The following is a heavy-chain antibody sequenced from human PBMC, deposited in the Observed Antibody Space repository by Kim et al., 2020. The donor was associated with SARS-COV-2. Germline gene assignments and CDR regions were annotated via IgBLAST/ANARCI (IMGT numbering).Heavy chain of an antibody. CDR3: ARDRRAVVPAAIRRFYWYFDL. Sequence: SETLSLTCTVSGGSISSGGYYWSGIRQHPGKGLEWIGYIYYSGSTYYNPSLKSRVTISVDTSKNQFSLKLSSVTAADTAVYYCARDRRAVVPAAIRRFYWYFDLWGRGTLVTVSS. J-gene: IGHJ2*01. CDR1: GGSISSGGYY. D-gene: IGHD2-2*02. V-gene: IGHV4-31*03. CDR2: IYYSGST.